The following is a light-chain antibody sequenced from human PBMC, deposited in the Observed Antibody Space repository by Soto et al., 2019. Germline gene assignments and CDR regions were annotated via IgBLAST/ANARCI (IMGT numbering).Light chain of an antibody. Sequence: QSALTQPRSVSGSPGQSVTISCTGTSSDVGLYNYVSWYQQHPGKAPKLIIYDVSKRPSGVPDRFSGSESGNTASLTISGLQAEDEGEYFCCSYGGSYTPYVFGTGTKLTVL. V-gene: IGLV2-11*01. CDR1: SSDVGLYNY. CDR2: DVS. CDR3: CSYGGSYTPYV. J-gene: IGLJ1*01.